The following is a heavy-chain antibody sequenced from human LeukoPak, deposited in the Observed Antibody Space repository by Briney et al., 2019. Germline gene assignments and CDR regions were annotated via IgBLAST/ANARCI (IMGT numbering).Heavy chain of an antibody. CDR2: ISYDGSNK. V-gene: IGHV3-30-3*01. CDR1: GFTFSSYA. D-gene: IGHD4-17*01. Sequence: GGSLRLSCAASGFTFSSYAMHWVRQAPGKGLEWVAVISYDGSNKYYADSVKGRFTISRDNSKNTLYLQMNSLRAEDTAVYYCARAVNKYGDREFDYWGQGTLVTVSS. J-gene: IGHJ4*02. CDR3: ARAVNKYGDREFDY.